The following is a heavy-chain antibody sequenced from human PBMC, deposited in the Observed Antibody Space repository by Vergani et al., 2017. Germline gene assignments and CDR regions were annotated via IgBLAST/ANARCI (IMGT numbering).Heavy chain of an antibody. J-gene: IGHJ4*02. V-gene: IGHV4-39*07. Sequence: LQLQESGPGLVKPSETLSLTCTVSGGSISSSSYYWGWIRQPPGKGLEWIVSVSHSGSTFYNSSLRSRVTITLDTSRNQFSLNLRSVIAADTAMYYCARDAWQGVSVSDSTPGYWGQGTLVSVSS. D-gene: IGHD2-21*01. CDR1: GGSISSSSYY. CDR3: ARDAWQGVSVSDSTPGY. CDR2: VSHSGST.